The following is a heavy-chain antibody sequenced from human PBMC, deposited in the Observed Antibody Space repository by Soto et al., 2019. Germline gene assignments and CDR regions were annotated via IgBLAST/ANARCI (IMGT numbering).Heavy chain of an antibody. CDR1: GFSVSINY. D-gene: IGHD6-19*01. V-gene: IGHV3-53*02. J-gene: IGHJ5*02. CDR3: ASIAVAEGFDP. Sequence: EEQLVETGRDLIQPGGSLRLCCAASGFSVSINYMSWVRQAPGKGLEWVSIINADGSSYYADSVKGRFTISRDNSKNTVDLQMNSLRAEDTAVYYCASIAVAEGFDPWGQGTLVTVSS. CDR2: INADGSS.